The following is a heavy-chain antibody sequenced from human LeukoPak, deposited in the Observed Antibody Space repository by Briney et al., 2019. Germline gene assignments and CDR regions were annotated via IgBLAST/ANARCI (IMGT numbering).Heavy chain of an antibody. D-gene: IGHD4-17*01. Sequence: GGSLRLSCVASGFTFSSYSMNWVRQAPGKGLEWVSYISSSSSTIYYADSVKGRFTISRDNAKNSLYLQMNSLRAEDTAVYYCAKDYGDFHFDYWGQGTLVTVSS. J-gene: IGHJ4*02. CDR1: GFTFSSYS. CDR2: ISSSSSTI. CDR3: AKDYGDFHFDY. V-gene: IGHV3-48*01.